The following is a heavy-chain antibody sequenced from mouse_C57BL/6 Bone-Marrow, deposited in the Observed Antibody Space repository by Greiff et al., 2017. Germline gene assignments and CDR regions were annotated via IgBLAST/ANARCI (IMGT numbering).Heavy chain of an antibody. D-gene: IGHD2-2*01. CDR3: ASGLPTWFAY. Sequence: QVQLQQSGAELARPGASVKLSCKASGYTFTSYGISWVKQRTGQGLEWIGEIYPRSGNTYYNEKFKGKATLTADKSSSTAYMELRSLTSEDSAVYFCASGLPTWFAYWGQGTLVTVSA. J-gene: IGHJ3*01. CDR2: IYPRSGNT. CDR1: GYTFTSYG. V-gene: IGHV1-81*01.